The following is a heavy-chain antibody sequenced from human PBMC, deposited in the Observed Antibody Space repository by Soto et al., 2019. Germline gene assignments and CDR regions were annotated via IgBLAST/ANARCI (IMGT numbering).Heavy chain of an antibody. CDR2: ISGGGDKT. CDR3: ASQSSEWLLFAS. J-gene: IGHJ4*02. V-gene: IGHV3-23*01. CDR1: GVTFSSYA. Sequence: GGSLRLSCEASGVTFSSYAMSWVRQGPGKGLEWVSAISGGGDKTFYTDSVKGRFTISRDNSKNTLYLQMNSLRAEDTAVYYCASQSSEWLLFASWGQGTLVTVSS. D-gene: IGHD5-12*01.